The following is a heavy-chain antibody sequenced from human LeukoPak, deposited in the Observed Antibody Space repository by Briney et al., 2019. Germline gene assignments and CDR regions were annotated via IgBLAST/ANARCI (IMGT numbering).Heavy chain of an antibody. CDR2: IYYSGST. Sequence: PSETLSLTCTVSGGSISSGGYYWSWIRQHPGKGLEWIGYIYYSGSTYYNPSLKGRVTISVDTSKNQFSLKLSSVTAADTAVYYCARGEYQLPLNWFDPWGQGTLVTVSS. D-gene: IGHD2-2*01. CDR3: ARGEYQLPLNWFDP. V-gene: IGHV4-31*03. CDR1: GGSISSGGYY. J-gene: IGHJ5*02.